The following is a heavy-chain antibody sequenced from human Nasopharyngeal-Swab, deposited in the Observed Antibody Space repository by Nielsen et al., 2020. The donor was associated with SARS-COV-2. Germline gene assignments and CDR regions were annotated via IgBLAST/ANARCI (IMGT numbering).Heavy chain of an antibody. V-gene: IGHV4-4*02. D-gene: IGHD1-26*01. CDR3: AQRREASTYYYFDL. CDR1: GRSISGTDW. CDR2: IKYRGIA. Sequence: SQTLSLTCAVSGRSISGTDWWSWVRQPPGKGLEWIAEIKYRGIADYNPSLRSRVTVSLDTSQKQVSLRLTSMTAADTAVYYCAQRREASTYYYFDLWGRGTLVTVSS. J-gene: IGHJ2*01.